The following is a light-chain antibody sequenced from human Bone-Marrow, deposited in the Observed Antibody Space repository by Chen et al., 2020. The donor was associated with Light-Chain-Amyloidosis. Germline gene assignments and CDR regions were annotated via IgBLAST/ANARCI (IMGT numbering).Light chain of an antibody. Sequence: QSALTQPPSPSGSPGQSVTISCTGSSSDVGAYKYVSWYQLHPGKAPKLMIYAVTKRPSAVPDRFSGSKAGNTASLTVSGLQTEDEDDYYCSSYAVGRNYVSGSGTKVTVL. V-gene: IGLV2-8*01. CDR1: SSDVGAYKY. CDR3: SSYAVGRNYV. CDR2: AVT. J-gene: IGLJ1*01.